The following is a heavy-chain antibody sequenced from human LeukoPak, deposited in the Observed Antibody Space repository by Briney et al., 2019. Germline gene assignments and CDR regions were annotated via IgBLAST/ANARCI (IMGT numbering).Heavy chain of an antibody. CDR3: ARAIMITFGGVIVNSYYFDY. CDR1: GYTFTGYY. Sequence: ASVKVSCKASGYTFTGYYMHWVRQAPGQGLEWMGIINPSGGSTSYAQKFQGRVTMTRDTSTSTVYMELSSLRSEDTAVYYCARAIMITFGGVIVNSYYFDYWGQGTLVTVSS. J-gene: IGHJ4*02. V-gene: IGHV1-46*01. CDR2: INPSGGST. D-gene: IGHD3-16*02.